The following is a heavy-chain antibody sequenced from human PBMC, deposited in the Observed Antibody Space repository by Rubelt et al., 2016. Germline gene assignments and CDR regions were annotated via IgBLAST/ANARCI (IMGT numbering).Heavy chain of an antibody. CDR2: FDPEDGET. J-gene: IGHJ5*02. Sequence: QVQLVQSGAEVKKPGASVKVSCKVSGYTLTELSMHWVRQAPGKGLEWMGGFDPEDGETIYARKVLCGVTMTEDTSTGTAFMELRSLRSADTAVYYCARVFSGTSVGWLDPWGQGTLVTVSS. D-gene: IGHD6-13*01. V-gene: IGHV1-24*01. CDR3: ARVFSGTSVGWLDP. CDR1: GYTLTELS.